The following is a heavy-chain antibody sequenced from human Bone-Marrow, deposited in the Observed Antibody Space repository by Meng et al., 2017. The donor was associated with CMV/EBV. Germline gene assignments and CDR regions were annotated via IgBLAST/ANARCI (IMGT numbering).Heavy chain of an antibody. V-gene: IGHV1-8*03. CDR2: MNPNSGNT. J-gene: IGHJ4*02. Sequence: ASVKVSCKASGYTFTSYDINWVRQATGQGLEWMGWMNPNSGNTGHAQKFQGRVTITRNTSISTAYMELSSLRSEDTAVYYCAREGRDREVDYWGQGTLVTVSS. CDR3: AREGRDREVDY. D-gene: IGHD3-22*01. CDR1: GYTFTSYD.